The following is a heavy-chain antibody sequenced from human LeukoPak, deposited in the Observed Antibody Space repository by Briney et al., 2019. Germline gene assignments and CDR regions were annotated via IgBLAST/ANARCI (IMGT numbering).Heavy chain of an antibody. D-gene: IGHD2/OR15-2a*01. CDR2: INYSGST. CDR1: GGSISSGSYY. Sequence: SETLSLTCTVSGGSISSGSYYWAWMRQPPGKGLEWIASINYSGSTYYSPSLKSRVTISVDRSNNQFSLRLSSVTAADTAVYYSARDRTALLFDYWGQGTLVTVSS. V-gene: IGHV4-39*07. CDR3: ARDRTALLFDY. J-gene: IGHJ4*02.